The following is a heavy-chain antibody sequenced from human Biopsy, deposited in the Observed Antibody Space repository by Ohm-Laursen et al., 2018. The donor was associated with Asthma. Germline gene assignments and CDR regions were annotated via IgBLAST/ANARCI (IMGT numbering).Heavy chain of an antibody. V-gene: IGHV3-9*01. CDR2: ISGNSATI. CDR1: GFKFDEYT. J-gene: IGHJ4*02. Sequence: SLRLSCTASGFKFDEYTMPWVRQAQGKGLEWVSGISGNSATIGYADSVEGRFTIPRDNAKNSVFLHMDSLRPEDTAFYYCAKVRSDWVITESFDYWGQGVLVTASS. CDR3: AKVRSDWVITESFDY. D-gene: IGHD3-22*01.